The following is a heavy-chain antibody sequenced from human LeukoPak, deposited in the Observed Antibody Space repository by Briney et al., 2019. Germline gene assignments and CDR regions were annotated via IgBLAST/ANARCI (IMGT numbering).Heavy chain of an antibody. Sequence: XGGSTYYADSVKGRFTISRDNSKNTLYLQMNSLRAEDTAVYYCAKPIAVAGTDYYYYGMDVWGQGTTVTVSS. V-gene: IGHV3-23*01. J-gene: IGHJ6*02. CDR2: XGGST. CDR3: AKPIAVAGTDYYYYGMDV. D-gene: IGHD6-19*01.